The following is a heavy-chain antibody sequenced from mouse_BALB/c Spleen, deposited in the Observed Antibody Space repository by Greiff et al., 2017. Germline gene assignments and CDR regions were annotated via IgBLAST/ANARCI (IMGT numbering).Heavy chain of an antibody. CDR1: GYTFTSYY. CDR2: INPSNGGT. CDR3: AREDYDSAMDY. Sequence: VQLQQSGAELVKPGASVKLSCKASGYTFTSYYMYWVKQRPGQGLEWIGEINPSNGGTNFNEKFKSKATLTVDKSSSTAYMQLSRLTSEDSAVYFCAREDYDSAMDYWGQGTSVTVSS. J-gene: IGHJ4*01. D-gene: IGHD2-4*01. V-gene: IGHV1-53*01.